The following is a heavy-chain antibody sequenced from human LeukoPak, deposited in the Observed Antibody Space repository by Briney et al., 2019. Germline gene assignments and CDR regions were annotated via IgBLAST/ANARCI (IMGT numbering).Heavy chain of an antibody. CDR2: ISYDGSNK. D-gene: IGHD4-17*01. J-gene: IGHJ5*02. V-gene: IGHV3-30*04. Sequence: GGSLRLSCAASGFTFSSYAMRWVRQAPGKGLEWVAVISYDGSNKYYADSVKGRFTISRDNSKNTLYLQMNSLRAEDTAVYYCARDQDPYGDYSRNWFDPWGQGTLVTVSS. CDR3: ARDQDPYGDYSRNWFDP. CDR1: GFTFSSYA.